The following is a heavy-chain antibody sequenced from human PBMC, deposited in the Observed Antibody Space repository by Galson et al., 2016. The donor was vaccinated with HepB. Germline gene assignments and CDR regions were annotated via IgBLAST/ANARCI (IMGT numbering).Heavy chain of an antibody. CDR2: IYFSGSA. J-gene: IGHJ4*02. CDR1: GGSVSSSNYY. D-gene: IGHD3-10*01. CDR3: ARLSGVIVEPAALFNFDY. Sequence: SETLSLTCTVSGGSVSSSNYYWGWIRQPPGKGLEWIGNIYFSGSAYYNPSFKSRVTISVDTSKNQFSLNLSAVTAADTATYYCARLSGVIVEPAALFNFDYWGRGTLVTVSS. V-gene: IGHV4-39*01.